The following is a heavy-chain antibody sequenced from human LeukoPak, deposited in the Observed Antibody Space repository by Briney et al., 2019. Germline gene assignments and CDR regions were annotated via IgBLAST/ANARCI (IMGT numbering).Heavy chain of an antibody. V-gene: IGHV4-59*08. CDR2: IYYSGST. D-gene: IGHD5-12*01. CDR3: ARGYTDGRLIGY. CDR1: GGSISGYY. J-gene: IGHJ4*02. Sequence: SETLSLTCSVSGGSISGYYWSWIRQPPGQGLEWIGYIYYSGSTNYNPSLKSRVIISRDTSKNQFSLNLSSMTAADTAVYYCARGYTDGRLIGYWGQGTLVTVSS.